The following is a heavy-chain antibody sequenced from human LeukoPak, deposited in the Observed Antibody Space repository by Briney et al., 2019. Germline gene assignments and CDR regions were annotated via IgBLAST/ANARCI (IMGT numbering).Heavy chain of an antibody. D-gene: IGHD3-3*01. V-gene: IGHV1-69*01. CDR2: IITMFDTL. CDR3: ALGVGLITIMDY. J-gene: IGHJ4*02. Sequence: ASVKVSCKASGGTFSSYAINWVRQAPGQGLEWMGGIITMFDTLNYAQKFQGRVTITADESTSTAYMELSSLRSEDTAVYYCALGVGLITIMDYWGQGTLVTVSS. CDR1: GGTFSSYA.